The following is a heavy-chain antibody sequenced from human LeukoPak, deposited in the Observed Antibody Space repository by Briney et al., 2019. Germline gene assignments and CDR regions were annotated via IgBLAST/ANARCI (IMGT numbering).Heavy chain of an antibody. V-gene: IGHV1-18*01. J-gene: IGHJ6*03. D-gene: IGHD3-10*01. Sequence: ASVKVSCKASGYTFTSYGISWVRQAPGQGLEWMGWISAYNGNTNYAQKLQGRVTMTTDTSTSTAYMELRSLRSDDTAVYYCARDRYYYGSGGDYMDVWGKGTTVTISS. CDR2: ISAYNGNT. CDR3: ARDRYYYGSGGDYMDV. CDR1: GYTFTSYG.